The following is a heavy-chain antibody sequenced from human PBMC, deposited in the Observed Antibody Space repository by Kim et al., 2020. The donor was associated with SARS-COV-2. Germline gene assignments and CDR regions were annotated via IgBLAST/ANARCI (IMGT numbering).Heavy chain of an antibody. Sequence: GGSLRLSCAASGFTFSSYAMSWVRQAPGKGLEWVSAISGSGGSTYYADSVKGRFTISRDNSKNTLYLQMNSLRAEDTAVYYCATWGWLQLENYYYYGMDVWGQGTTVTVSS. J-gene: IGHJ6*02. CDR2: ISGSGGST. CDR3: ATWGWLQLENYYYYGMDV. D-gene: IGHD5-12*01. V-gene: IGHV3-23*01. CDR1: GFTFSSYA.